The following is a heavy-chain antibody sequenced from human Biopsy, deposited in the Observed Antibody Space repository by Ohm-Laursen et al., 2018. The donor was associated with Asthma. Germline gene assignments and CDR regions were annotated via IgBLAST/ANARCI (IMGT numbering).Heavy chain of an antibody. CDR2: ISSSSSTI. CDR1: GFTFGDYS. Sequence: GSLRLSCAASGFTFGDYSMSWVRQAPGKGLEWVSYISSSSSTIYYADSVKGRFTISRDNAKNSLYLQMNSLRDEDTAVYYCARFKRGYSYGHAGVFDYWGQGTLVTVSS. D-gene: IGHD5-18*01. CDR3: ARFKRGYSYGHAGVFDY. J-gene: IGHJ4*02. V-gene: IGHV3-48*02.